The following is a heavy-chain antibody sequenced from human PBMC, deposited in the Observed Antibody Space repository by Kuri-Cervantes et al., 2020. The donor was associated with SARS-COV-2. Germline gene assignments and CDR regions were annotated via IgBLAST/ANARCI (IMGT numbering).Heavy chain of an antibody. CDR1: GYTLMELS. CDR3: TTGGLFWFGESASPPG. CDR2: FDREDGKV. J-gene: IGHJ3*01. Sequence: ASVKVSCKVSGYTLMELSIHCVRQTPGEGLEWMGGFDREDGKVVYAQRFQGRVTLTDDSFADTTYIELINLQSADAATYFCTTGGLFWFGESASPPGWGQGAMVTVSS. D-gene: IGHD3-10*01. V-gene: IGHV1-24*01.